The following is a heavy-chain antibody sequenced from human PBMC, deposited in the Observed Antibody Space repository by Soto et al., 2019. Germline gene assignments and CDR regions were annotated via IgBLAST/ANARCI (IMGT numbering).Heavy chain of an antibody. V-gene: IGHV6-1*01. J-gene: IGHJ4*02. Sequence: QVQLQQSGPGLMKPSQTLSLTCAISGDSVSSNGVAWNWIRQSPSRGLEWLGRTYYASKRNTNYSTSLKSKITSKQDTSNNQFALKVHFVKRAHTDVYYCARGRKSAFDYWGQGTLVTVPS. CDR2: TYYASKRNT. CDR3: ARGRKSAFDY. CDR1: GDSVSSNGVA.